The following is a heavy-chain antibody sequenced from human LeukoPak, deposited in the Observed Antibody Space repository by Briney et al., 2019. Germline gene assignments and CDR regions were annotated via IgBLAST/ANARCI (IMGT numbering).Heavy chain of an antibody. J-gene: IGHJ1*01. CDR1: GYTFTGFY. D-gene: IGHD6-19*01. CDR2: INPNSGGT. V-gene: IGHV1-2*02. CDR3: ARDLDSSGWSHFQH. Sequence: ASVKVSCKSSGYTFTGFYMRWVRQAPGQGLEWMGWINPNSGGTNYAQKFQGRVTMSRDTSISTAYMDLSRLRSDDTAVYYCARDLDSSGWSHFQHWGQGTLVTVSS.